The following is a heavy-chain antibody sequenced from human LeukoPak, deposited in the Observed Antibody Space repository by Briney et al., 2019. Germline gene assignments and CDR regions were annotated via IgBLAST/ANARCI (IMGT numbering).Heavy chain of an antibody. CDR1: GYTFTSYG. V-gene: IGHV1-18*04. CDR2: ISAYNGNT. Sequence: ASVKVYCKASGYTFTSYGISWVRQAPGQGLEWMGWISAYNGNTNYAQKLQGRVTMTTDTSTSTAYMELRSLRSDDTAVYYCARDDPDSSGWYEVDYWGQGTLVTVSS. D-gene: IGHD6-19*01. J-gene: IGHJ4*02. CDR3: ARDDPDSSGWYEVDY.